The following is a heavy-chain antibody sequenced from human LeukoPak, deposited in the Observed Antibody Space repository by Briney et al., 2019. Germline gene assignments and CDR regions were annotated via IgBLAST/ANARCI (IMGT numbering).Heavy chain of an antibody. J-gene: IGHJ2*01. CDR3: AKGSSTYSITSYWYFDL. D-gene: IGHD6-13*01. V-gene: IGHV3-21*04. CDR1: GFTFSSYS. CDR2: ISSSSSYI. Sequence: GGSXRLSCAASGFTFSSYSMNWVRQAPGKGLEWVSSISSSSSYIYYADSVKGRFTISRDNAKNSLYLQMNSLRAEDTAVYYCAKGSSTYSITSYWYFDLWGRGTLVTVSS.